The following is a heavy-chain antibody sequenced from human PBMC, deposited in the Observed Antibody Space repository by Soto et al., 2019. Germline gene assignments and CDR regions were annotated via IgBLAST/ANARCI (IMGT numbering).Heavy chain of an antibody. CDR3: ASTWKGDAFDI. CDR2: IYSGGST. D-gene: IGHD1-1*01. J-gene: IGHJ3*02. Sequence: GESLKISCAASGFTVSSNYMSWVRQAPGKGLEWVSVIYSGGSTYYADSVKGRFTISRDNSKNTLYLQMNSLRAEDTAVYYCASTWKGDAFDIWGQGTMVTVSS. V-gene: IGHV3-66*01. CDR1: GFTVSSNY.